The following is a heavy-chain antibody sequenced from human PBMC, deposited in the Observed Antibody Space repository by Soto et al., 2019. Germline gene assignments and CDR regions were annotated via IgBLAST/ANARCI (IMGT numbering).Heavy chain of an antibody. CDR3: ARHRYCTGGGCYSGANNWLDP. CDR2: IFYSGDS. V-gene: IGHV4-59*08. D-gene: IGHD2-15*01. CDR1: GVSISSHY. Sequence: PSETLSLTCSVSGVSISSHYWSWIRQPPGKELELIGYIFYSGDSNYNPSLKSRVTMSVDTSNNQFSLKLNSVTAADTAVYYCARHRYCTGGGCYSGANNWLDPWGQGSLVTVSS. J-gene: IGHJ5*02.